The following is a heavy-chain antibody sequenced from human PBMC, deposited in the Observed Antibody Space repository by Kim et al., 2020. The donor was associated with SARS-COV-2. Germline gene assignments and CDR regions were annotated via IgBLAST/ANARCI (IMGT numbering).Heavy chain of an antibody. D-gene: IGHD5-18*01. CDR2: INTNTGNP. CDR3: ARWGDTAMAFYYYYGMDV. V-gene: IGHV7-4-1*02. CDR1: GYTFTSYA. Sequence: ASVKVSCKASGYTFTSYAMNWVRQAPGQGLEWMGWINTNTGNPTYAQGFTGRFVFSLDTSVSTAYLQISSLKAEDTAVYYCARWGDTAMAFYYYYGMDVWGQGTTVTVSS. J-gene: IGHJ6*02.